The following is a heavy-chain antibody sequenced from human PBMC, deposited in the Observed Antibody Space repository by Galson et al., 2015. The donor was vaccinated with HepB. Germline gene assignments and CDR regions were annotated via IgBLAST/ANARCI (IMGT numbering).Heavy chain of an antibody. J-gene: IGHJ4*02. CDR3: TRRREDITVVVGAPRGFDY. V-gene: IGHV3-73*01. Sequence: SLRLSCAASGFTFSGSAIHWVRQASGKGLEWVGRIRSKAKTYATAYAASVEGRFTISRDDSKNTAYLQMNSLKTDDTAVYYCTRRREDITVVVGAPRGFDYWGQGALVTVSS. CDR1: GFTFSGSA. D-gene: IGHD2-15*01. CDR2: IRSKAKTYAT.